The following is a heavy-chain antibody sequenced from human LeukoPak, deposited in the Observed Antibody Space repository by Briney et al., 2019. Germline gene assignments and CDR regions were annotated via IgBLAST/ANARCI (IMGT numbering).Heavy chain of an antibody. CDR3: ARDSGIVVVPAAIGY. CDR2: ISSSSSYI. Sequence: GGSLRLSCAASGFTFSSYSMNWVRQAPGEGLEWVSSISSSSSYIYYADSVKGRFTISRDNAKNSLYLQMNSLRAEDTAAYYCARDSGIVVVPAAIGYWGQGTLVTVSS. J-gene: IGHJ4*02. V-gene: IGHV3-21*01. D-gene: IGHD2-2*01. CDR1: GFTFSSYS.